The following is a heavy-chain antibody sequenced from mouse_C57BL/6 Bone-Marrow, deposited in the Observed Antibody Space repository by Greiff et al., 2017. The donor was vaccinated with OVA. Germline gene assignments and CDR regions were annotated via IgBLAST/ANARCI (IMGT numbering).Heavy chain of an antibody. CDR3: AIPLWDWFAY. Sequence: QVQLQQSGAELVRPGTSVKVSCKASGYAFTNYLIEWVKQRPGQGLEWIGVINPGSGGTNYNEKFKGKATLTADKSSSTAYMQLSSLTSEDSAVYFCAIPLWDWFAYWGQGTLVTVSA. J-gene: IGHJ3*01. CDR1: GYAFTNYL. CDR2: INPGSGGT. V-gene: IGHV1-54*01. D-gene: IGHD4-1*01.